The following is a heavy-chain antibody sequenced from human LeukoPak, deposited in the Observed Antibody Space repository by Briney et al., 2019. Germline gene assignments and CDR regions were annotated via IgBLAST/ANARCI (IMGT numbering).Heavy chain of an antibody. J-gene: IGHJ4*02. V-gene: IGHV3-23*01. CDR1: GFVFSSYW. CDR3: AKVSKGGWYFDY. D-gene: IGHD2/OR15-2a*01. Sequence: QPGESLRLSCAASGFVFSSYWMIWVRQAPGKGLEWVSGITGSGDSTYYADSVKGRFTISRDNSKNTLYLQMNSLRAEDTAVYYCAKVSKGGWYFDYWGQGTLVTVSS. CDR2: ITGSGDST.